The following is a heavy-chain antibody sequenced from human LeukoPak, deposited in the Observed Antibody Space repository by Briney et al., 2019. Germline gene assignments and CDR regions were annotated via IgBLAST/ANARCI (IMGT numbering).Heavy chain of an antibody. J-gene: IGHJ6*03. CDR3: ARLDYSNYGAYYYYYMDV. CDR1: GFTFSSFE. D-gene: IGHD4-11*01. Sequence: PGGSLRLSCAASGFTFSSFEMTWVRQAPGKGLEWLSYISTSGTTIYYADSVKGRFTISRDNAKNSLYPQMNSLRAEDTAVYYCARLDYSNYGAYYYYYMDVWGKGTTVTVSS. CDR2: ISTSGTTI. V-gene: IGHV3-48*03.